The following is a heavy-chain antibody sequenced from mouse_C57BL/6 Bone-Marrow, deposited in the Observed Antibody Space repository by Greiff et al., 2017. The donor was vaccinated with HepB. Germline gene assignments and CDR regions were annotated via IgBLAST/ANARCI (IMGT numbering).Heavy chain of an antibody. CDR1: GYTFTSYW. J-gene: IGHJ2*01. V-gene: IGHV1-69*01. D-gene: IGHD2-1*01. CDR2: IEPFDSYT. CDR3: AAYGNYGY. Sequence: QVQLQEPGAELVMPGGSVKLSCKASGYTFTSYWMHWVKQRPGKGLEWIGEIEPFDSYTNYNQKFKGKSKLNVDKSSSTAYMQLSSLTSEDSAVYYCAAYGNYGYWGQGTTLTVSS.